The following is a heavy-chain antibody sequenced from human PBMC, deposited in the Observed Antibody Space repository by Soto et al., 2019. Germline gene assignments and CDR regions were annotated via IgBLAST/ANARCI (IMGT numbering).Heavy chain of an antibody. D-gene: IGHD2-15*01. CDR3: ATSSRRNCRGDTCYENWFAP. CDR1: GDTFSTYA. Sequence: SVKVSCKASGDTFSTYAISWVRQAPGQGLEWMGGIIPMFGTANYAQKFQGRVTIIADASTSTSYMELSTLRSEDTAVYYCATSSRRNCRGDTCYENWFAPWGQGNMVTVSS. J-gene: IGHJ5*02. CDR2: IIPMFGTA. V-gene: IGHV1-69*13.